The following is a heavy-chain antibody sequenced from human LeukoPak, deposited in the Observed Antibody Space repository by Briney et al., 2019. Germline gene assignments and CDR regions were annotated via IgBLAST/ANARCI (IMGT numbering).Heavy chain of an antibody. Sequence: GASVKVSCKASGGTFSSYAISWVRQAPGQGLEWMGGIIPIFGTANYAQKFQGRVTITADKSTSTAYMELSSLRSEDTAVYYCARDLKSYPSNYFDYWGQGTLVTVSS. V-gene: IGHV1-69*06. CDR2: IIPIFGTA. CDR3: ARDLKSYPSNYFDY. J-gene: IGHJ4*02. D-gene: IGHD1-26*01. CDR1: GGTFSSYA.